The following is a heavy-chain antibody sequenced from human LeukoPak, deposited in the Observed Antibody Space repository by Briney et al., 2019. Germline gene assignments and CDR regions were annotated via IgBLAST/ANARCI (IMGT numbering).Heavy chain of an antibody. Sequence: GESLRISCKGSGYSFTSYWISWVRQAPGQGLEWMGWISAYNGNTNYAQKLQGRVTMTTDTSTSTAYMELRSLRSDDTAVYYCARDRPLGVYDYWGQGTLVTVSS. CDR2: ISAYNGNT. CDR1: GYSFTSYW. CDR3: ARDRPLGVYDY. D-gene: IGHD5/OR15-5a*01. J-gene: IGHJ4*02. V-gene: IGHV1-18*04.